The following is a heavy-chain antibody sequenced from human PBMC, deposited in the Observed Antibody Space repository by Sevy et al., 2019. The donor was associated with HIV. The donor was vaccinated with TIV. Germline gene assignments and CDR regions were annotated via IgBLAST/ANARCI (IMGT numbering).Heavy chain of an antibody. CDR3: AKDPYRGVDFWSGYSDY. V-gene: IGHV3-30*18. CDR2: ISYDGSNK. D-gene: IGHD3-3*01. CDR1: GFTFSSYG. Sequence: GGSLRLSCAASGFTFSSYGMHWVRQAPGKGLEWVAVISYDGSNKYYADSVKGRFTISRDNSKNTLYLQMNSLRAEGTAVYYCAKDPYRGVDFWSGYSDYWGQGTLVTVSS. J-gene: IGHJ4*02.